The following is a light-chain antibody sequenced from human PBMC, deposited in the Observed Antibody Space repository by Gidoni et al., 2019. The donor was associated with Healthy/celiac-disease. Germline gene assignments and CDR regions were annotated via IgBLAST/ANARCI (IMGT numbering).Light chain of an antibody. CDR2: GAS. J-gene: IGKJ2*04. V-gene: IGKV3-20*01. Sequence: LLIYGASSMATGIPDSFSGSGSGTDFTLTISRLEPEDFAVSYCQQYGSSLSKCSFGQGTKLEIK. CDR3: QQYGSSLSKCS.